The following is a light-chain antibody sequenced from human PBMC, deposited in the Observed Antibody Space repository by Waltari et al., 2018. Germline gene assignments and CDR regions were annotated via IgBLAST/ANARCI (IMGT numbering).Light chain of an antibody. CDR2: KSS. Sequence: DIQMTQSPSALSASVGNRVMITCRASQSSSSSLAWYQQKAGKAPKILFYKSSTLHSGVPSSFSGSGSGTEFTLTISSLQPDDSATYYCQQYNGYSGTFGGGTNVEI. V-gene: IGKV1-5*03. CDR3: QQYNGYSGT. CDR1: QSSSSS. J-gene: IGKJ4*01.